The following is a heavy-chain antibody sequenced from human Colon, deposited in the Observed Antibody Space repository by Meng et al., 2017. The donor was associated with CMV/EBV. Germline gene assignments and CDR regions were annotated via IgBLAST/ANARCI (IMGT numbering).Heavy chain of an antibody. V-gene: IGHV3-33*06. CDR1: SYG. CDR3: AKGPAGYCSGTSCYMDYLDS. D-gene: IGHD2-2*02. CDR2: IWYDGNDK. Sequence: SYGMHWVRQAPGKGLEWVALIWYDGNDKYYADSVKGRFTISRDDSKNTLYLQMNSLRAEDTAVYYCAKGPAGYCSGTSCYMDYLDSWGQGTLVTVSS. J-gene: IGHJ4*02.